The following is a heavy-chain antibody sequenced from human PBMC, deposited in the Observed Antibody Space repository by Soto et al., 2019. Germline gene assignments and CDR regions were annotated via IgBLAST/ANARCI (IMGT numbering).Heavy chain of an antibody. CDR1: GGSVSSGRFY. CDR3: ARAGSGSGWL. V-gene: IGHV4-61*01. Sequence: QVQLQESGPGLVKPSETLSLTCTVSGGSVSSGRFYWSWIRQPPGKGLEWIGYSYYSGSTKYHPARRSRVTISGDTSKNQFSLKLTAVTAADTAVYYGARAGSGSGWLGGQGTLVTVSS. CDR2: SYYSGST. J-gene: IGHJ4*02. D-gene: IGHD6-19*01.